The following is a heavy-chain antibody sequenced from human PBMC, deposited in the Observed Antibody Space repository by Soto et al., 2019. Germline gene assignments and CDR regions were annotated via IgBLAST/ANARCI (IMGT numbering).Heavy chain of an antibody. CDR1: GYSFTSYW. CDR2: IYPGDSDT. D-gene: IGHD3-22*01. J-gene: IGHJ3*02. CDR3: ARPGYYYDSSGYYSPVLNAFDI. Sequence: GESLKISCKGSGYSFTSYWIGWVRQMPGKGLEWMGIIYPGDSDTTYSPSFQGQVTISADKSISTAYLQWSSLKASDTAMYYCARPGYYYDSSGYYSPVLNAFDIWGQGTMVTVSS. V-gene: IGHV5-51*01.